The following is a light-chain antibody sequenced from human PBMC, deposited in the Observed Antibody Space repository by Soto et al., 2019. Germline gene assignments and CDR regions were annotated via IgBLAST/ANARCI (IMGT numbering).Light chain of an antibody. J-gene: IGLJ2*01. CDR1: SSDVGGYNF. CDR3: SSYASTNTPVL. V-gene: IGLV2-14*01. CDR2: EVS. Sequence: QSALTQPASVSGSPGQSITISCTGSSSDVGGYNFVSWYQQHPGKVPKVMIYEVSNRPSGVSNRFSGSKSGNTASLTISGLQPEDEADYYCSSYASTNTPVLFGGGTQLTVL.